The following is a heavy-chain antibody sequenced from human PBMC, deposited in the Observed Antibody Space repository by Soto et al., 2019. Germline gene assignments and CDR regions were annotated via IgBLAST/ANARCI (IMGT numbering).Heavy chain of an antibody. D-gene: IGHD2-15*01. Sequence: ASVKVSCKASGYIFTNYGVSWVRQAPGQGLEWMGWISAYDGNTNYPQKLQGRVAMTTDTSTSTAYMELRSLRSDDTAVYYCTRDEPPGYCTGGRCYGNIVYRGQGTLVTVSS. CDR3: TRDEPPGYCTGGRCYGNIVY. CDR2: ISAYDGNT. J-gene: IGHJ4*02. V-gene: IGHV1-18*01. CDR1: GYIFTNYG.